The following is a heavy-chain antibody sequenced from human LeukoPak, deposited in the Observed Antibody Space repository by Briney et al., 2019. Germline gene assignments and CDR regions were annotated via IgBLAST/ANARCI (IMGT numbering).Heavy chain of an antibody. V-gene: IGHV3-7*01. CDR1: GFTFSTYR. Sequence: PGGSLRLSCAASGFTFSTYRMSWVRQAPGKGLEWVANIKQDGSEKHYVDSVKGRFTISRDNAKNSLYLQTSSLRAEDTAVYYCTRVEETAATAAIIRKYSYYYYYMDVWGKGNTVTVSS. CDR2: IKQDGSEK. CDR3: TRVEETAATAAIIRKYSYYYYYMDV. J-gene: IGHJ6*03. D-gene: IGHD6-13*01.